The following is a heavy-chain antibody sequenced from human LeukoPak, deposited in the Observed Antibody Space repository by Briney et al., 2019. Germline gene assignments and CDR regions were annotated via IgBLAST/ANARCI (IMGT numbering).Heavy chain of an antibody. CDR1: GFTFSNYP. Sequence: GGSLRLSCSASGFTFSNYPMHWVRQAPGKGLEYVSVVNTNGGATYYADSVKGRFTISRDLSKNTLYLQMNSLRAEDTALYYCARKYSGTNPFDYWGQGTLVTVSS. CDR2: VNTNGGAT. V-gene: IGHV3-64*04. D-gene: IGHD1-26*01. J-gene: IGHJ4*02. CDR3: ARKYSGTNPFDY.